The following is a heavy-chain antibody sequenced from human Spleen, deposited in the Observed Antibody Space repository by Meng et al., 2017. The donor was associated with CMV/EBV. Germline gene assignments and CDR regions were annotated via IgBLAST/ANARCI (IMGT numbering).Heavy chain of an antibody. CDR1: AFTFSSYA. CDR2: ISGSGGTK. J-gene: IGHJ3*01. Sequence: GGSLRLSCTASAFTFSSYAMSWVRQAPGKGLEWVPAISGSGGTKYFGDSVKGRFTISRDNSKSTLYLQMNSLRAEVTAVYYCAKLEVTTNYDAFDVWGQGTMVTVSS. CDR3: AKLEVTTNYDAFDV. D-gene: IGHD4-11*01. V-gene: IGHV3-23*01.